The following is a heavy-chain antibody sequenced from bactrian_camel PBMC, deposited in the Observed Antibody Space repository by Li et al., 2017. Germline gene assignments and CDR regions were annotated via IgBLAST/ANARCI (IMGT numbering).Heavy chain of an antibody. CDR2: IDTRGGT. Sequence: VQLVESGGGSVQAGGSLRLSCAASGYLASSACMGWFRQAPGKEREGVALIDTRGGTALADSVSGRFTISNDVAKNILYLQMDRLKPEDAAMYYCAARSVPNCVGNYWSKWSYVNWGQGTQVTVS. J-gene: IGHJ4*01. D-gene: IGHD3*01. V-gene: IGHV3S53*01. CDR3: AARSVPNCVGNYWSKWSYVN. CDR1: GYLASSAC.